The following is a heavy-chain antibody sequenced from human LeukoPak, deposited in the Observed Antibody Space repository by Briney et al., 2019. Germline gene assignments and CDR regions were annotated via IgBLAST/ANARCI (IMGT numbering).Heavy chain of an antibody. CDR3: AREVMVLGEGYMDV. V-gene: IGHV4-38-2*02. J-gene: IGHJ6*03. CDR2: IYHSGST. D-gene: IGHD3-10*01. Sequence: SETLSLTCTVSGGSISSYYWSWIRQPPGKGLEWIGSIYHSGSTYYNPSLKSRVTISVDTSKNQFSLKLSSVTAADTAVYYCAREVMVLGEGYMDVWGKGTTVTVSS. CDR1: GGSISSYY.